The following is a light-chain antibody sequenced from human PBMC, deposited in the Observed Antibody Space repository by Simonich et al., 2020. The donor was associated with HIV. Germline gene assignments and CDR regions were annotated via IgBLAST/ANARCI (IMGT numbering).Light chain of an antibody. V-gene: IGLV1-51*01. J-gene: IGLJ3*02. CDR3: AAWDDSLNGSWV. CDR2: DNN. CDR1: GSNIGNNF. Sequence: QSVLTQPPSVSAAPGQKVTISCSGSGSNIGNNFVSWYQQFPGTAPKLLIYDNNKRPSVIPDRISGSKSGTSATLGITGLQTGDEADYYCAAWDDSLNGSWVFGGGTKLTVL.